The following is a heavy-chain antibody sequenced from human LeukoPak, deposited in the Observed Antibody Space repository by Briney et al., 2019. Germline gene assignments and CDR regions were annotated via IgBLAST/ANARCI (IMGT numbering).Heavy chain of an antibody. CDR3: ARRVGYSSSWPRGGFDY. J-gene: IGHJ4*02. CDR2: INHSGST. V-gene: IGHV4-34*01. D-gene: IGHD6-13*01. CDR1: GGSFSGYY. Sequence: SETLSLTCAVYGGSFSGYYWSWIRQPPGKGLEWIGEINHSGSTNYNPSLKSRVTISVDTSKNQFSLKLSSVTAADTAVYYCARRVGYSSSWPRGGFDYWGQGTLVTVSS.